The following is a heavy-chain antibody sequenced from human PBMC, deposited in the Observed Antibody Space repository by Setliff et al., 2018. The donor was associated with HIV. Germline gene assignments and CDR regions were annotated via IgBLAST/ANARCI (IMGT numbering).Heavy chain of an antibody. V-gene: IGHV3-30*02. CDR2: IRYDGSNK. CDR1: GFTFSSYG. CDR3: AKPRHYDSSGYYHY. J-gene: IGHJ4*02. Sequence: GGSLRLSCAASGFTFSSYGMHWVRQAPGKGLEWVAFIRYDGSNKYYADSVKGRFTISRDNSKNTLYLQMNSLRAEDTAVYYCAKPRHYDSSGYYHYWGQGTLVTVSS. D-gene: IGHD3-22*01.